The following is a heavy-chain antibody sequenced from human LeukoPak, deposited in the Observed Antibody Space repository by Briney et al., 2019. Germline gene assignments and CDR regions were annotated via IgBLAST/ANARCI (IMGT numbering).Heavy chain of an antibody. CDR2: INPNSGGT. CDR3: ARGGVYDYAWGSYRRNWFDP. D-gene: IGHD3-16*02. Sequence: ASVKVSCKASGYTFTSYYMHWVRQAPGQGLEWMGWINPNSGGTNYAQKFQGWVTMTRDTSISTAYMELSRLRSDDTAVYYCARGGVYDYAWGSYRRNWFDPWGQGTLVTVSS. CDR1: GYTFTSYY. V-gene: IGHV1-2*04. J-gene: IGHJ5*02.